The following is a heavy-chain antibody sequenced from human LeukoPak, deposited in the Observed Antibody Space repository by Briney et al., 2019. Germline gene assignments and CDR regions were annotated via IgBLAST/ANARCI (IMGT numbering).Heavy chain of an antibody. CDR3: ATWDSGRYSQIDN. CDR1: GGPVSSSSYY. CDR2: IYYAGDT. Sequence: SETLSLTCTVSGGPVSSSSYYWGWVRQSPEKGLECIGTIYYAGDTYYNPSFESRLTISVDTSKNQFSLKLRSVTAADTAVYYCATWDSGRYSQIDNWGQGTLVTVSS. D-gene: IGHD1-26*01. J-gene: IGHJ4*02. V-gene: IGHV4-39*01.